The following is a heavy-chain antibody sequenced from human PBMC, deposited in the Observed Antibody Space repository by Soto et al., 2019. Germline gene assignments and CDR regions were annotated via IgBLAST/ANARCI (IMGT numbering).Heavy chain of an antibody. Sequence: EVQLVESGGGLVQPGRSLRLSCAASGFTFDDYAMHWVRQAPGKGLEWVSGISWNSGSIGYADSVKGRFTISRDNAKNTLYLQMNSLRAEDTAVYYCAKDLDYGDYDYYYYYMDVWGKGTTVTVSS. CDR1: GFTFDDYA. CDR2: ISWNSGSI. D-gene: IGHD4-17*01. V-gene: IGHV3-9*01. CDR3: AKDLDYGDYDYYYYYMDV. J-gene: IGHJ6*03.